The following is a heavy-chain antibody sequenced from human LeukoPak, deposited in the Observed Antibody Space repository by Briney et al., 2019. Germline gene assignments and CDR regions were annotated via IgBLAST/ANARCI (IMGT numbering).Heavy chain of an antibody. CDR2: IWYDGSNK. V-gene: IGHV3-33*01. J-gene: IGHJ6*02. CDR3: ARSTAAGTLYYYYGMDV. D-gene: IGHD6-13*01. CDR1: GFTFSSYG. Sequence: PGGSLRLSCAASGFTFSSYGMHWVRQAPGKGLEWVAVIWYDGSNKYYADSVKGRFTISRDNSKNTLYLQMNSLRAEDTAVYYCARSTAAGTLYYYYGMDVWGQGTTVTVS.